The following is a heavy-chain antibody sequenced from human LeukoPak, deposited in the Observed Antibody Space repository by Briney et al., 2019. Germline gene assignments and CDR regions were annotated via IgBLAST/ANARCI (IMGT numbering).Heavy chain of an antibody. CDR3: ARYPREGGNY. CDR2: INPNTGVT. J-gene: IGHJ4*02. V-gene: IGHV1-2*02. CDR1: GYTFTANY. Sequence: GASVKVSCKASGYTFTANYLHGVRQAPGQGLEWMGWINPNTGVTNFAQRFQGRVTMTRDTSISSAYMELSRLTPDDTAVYYCARYPREGGNYWGQGTLVTVSS. D-gene: IGHD1-26*01.